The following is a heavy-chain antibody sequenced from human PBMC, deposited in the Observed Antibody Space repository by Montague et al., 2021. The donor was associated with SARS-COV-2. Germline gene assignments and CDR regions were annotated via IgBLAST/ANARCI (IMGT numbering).Heavy chain of an antibody. D-gene: IGHD6-13*01. CDR3: ARDFVAAVPDRFDS. CDR2: IFHSGAA. CDR1: GGFISSGNW. J-gene: IGHJ4*02. Sequence: SETLSLTCAVSGGFISSGNWWSWVRQPPGKGLEWIGEIFHSGAASYNPSLNSRLTISMDKSKNEFSLQLNSVTAADTAMYYCARDFVAAVPDRFDSWGQGVLVTVSS. V-gene: IGHV4/OR15-8*02.